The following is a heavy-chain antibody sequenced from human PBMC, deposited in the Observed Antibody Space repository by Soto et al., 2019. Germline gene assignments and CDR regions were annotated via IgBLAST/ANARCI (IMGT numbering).Heavy chain of an antibody. D-gene: IGHD3-16*01. V-gene: IGHV3-48*02. CDR1: GFTLSSYS. CDR3: VRGGAFKIDY. Sequence: EVQLVESGERLIEPGGSLRLSCAASGFTLSSYSMNWARQAPGKGLEWVSYISSSSSTIYYADSVKGRFTISRDNAKNSLYMQMNSLRDEDTAVYYCVRGGAFKIDYWGQGTLVTVSS. J-gene: IGHJ4*02. CDR2: ISSSSSTI.